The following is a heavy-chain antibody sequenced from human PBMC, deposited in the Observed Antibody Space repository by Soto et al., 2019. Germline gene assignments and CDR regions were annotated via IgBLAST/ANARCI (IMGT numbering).Heavy chain of an antibody. Sequence: SETLSLTCTVSGGSISSYYWSWIRQPPGKGLEWIGYIYYRGSTNYNPSPKSRVTITVDTSKNQFSLKLSSVTAADTAVYYCGSVYDFWSGYYQFDPWGQGTLVTVSS. CDR3: GSVYDFWSGYYQFDP. J-gene: IGHJ5*02. V-gene: IGHV4-59*08. D-gene: IGHD3-3*01. CDR2: IYYRGST. CDR1: GGSISSYY.